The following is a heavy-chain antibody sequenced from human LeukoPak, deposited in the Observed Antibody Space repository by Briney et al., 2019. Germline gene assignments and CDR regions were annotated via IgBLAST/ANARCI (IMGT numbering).Heavy chain of an antibody. Sequence: PGGSLRLSCAASGFTFSSYWMHWVRQAPGKGLVWVSRINSDGSSTSYADSVKGRFTISRDNANNTLYLQMNSLRVEDTAVYYCARDWAMVRGVIDVWGQGTTVTVSS. CDR2: INSDGSST. V-gene: IGHV3-74*01. CDR3: ARDWAMVRGVIDV. J-gene: IGHJ6*02. D-gene: IGHD3-10*01. CDR1: GFTFSSYW.